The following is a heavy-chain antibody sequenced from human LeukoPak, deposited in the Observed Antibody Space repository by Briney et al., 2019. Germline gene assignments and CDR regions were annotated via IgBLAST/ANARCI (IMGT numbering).Heavy chain of an antibody. D-gene: IGHD3-3*01. CDR2: IYTSGST. Sequence: PSETLSLTCTVSGGSISSGSYYWSWIRQPAGKGLEWIGRIYTSGSTNYNPSLKSRVTISVDTSKNQFSLKLSSVTAADTAVYYCASSDRFLEWLLVFDYWGQGTLVTVSS. CDR1: GGSISSGSYY. V-gene: IGHV4-61*02. J-gene: IGHJ4*02. CDR3: ASSDRFLEWLLVFDY.